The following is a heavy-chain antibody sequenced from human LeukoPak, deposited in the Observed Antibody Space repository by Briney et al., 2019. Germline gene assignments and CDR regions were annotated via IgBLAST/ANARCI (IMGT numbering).Heavy chain of an antibody. J-gene: IGHJ4*02. Sequence: GGSLRLSCAASGFTFSSYGMHWVRQAPGRGLEWVAFIRYDGSNQYYADSVKGRFTISRDNSKSTLYLQMNGLRAEDTAVYYCARVVDNLDYWGQATLVTVSS. D-gene: IGHD2-15*01. CDR3: ARVVDNLDY. CDR1: GFTFSSYG. CDR2: IRYDGSNQ. V-gene: IGHV3-30*02.